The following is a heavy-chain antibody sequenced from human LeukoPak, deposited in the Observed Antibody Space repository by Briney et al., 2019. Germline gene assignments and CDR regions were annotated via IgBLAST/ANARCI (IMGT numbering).Heavy chain of an antibody. CDR1: GGSISSYY. D-gene: IGHD6-13*01. V-gene: IGHV4-4*07. CDR2: IYTSGST. Sequence: SETLSLTCTVSGGSISSYYWSWIRQPAGKGLEWIGRIYTSGSTNYNPSLKSRVTMSVDTSKNQFSLKLSSVTAADTAVYYCARDHPGSWPNWFDPWGQGTLVTVSS. J-gene: IGHJ5*02. CDR3: ARDHPGSWPNWFDP.